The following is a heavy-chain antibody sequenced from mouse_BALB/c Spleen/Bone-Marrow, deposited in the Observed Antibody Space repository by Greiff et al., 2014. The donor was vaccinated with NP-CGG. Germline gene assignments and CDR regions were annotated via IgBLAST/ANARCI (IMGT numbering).Heavy chain of an antibody. J-gene: IGHJ3*01. Sequence: VQLKESGAELVKPGASVKLSCTASGFNIKDTYMHWVKQRPEQGLEWIGRIDPANGNTEYDPKFQGKATITADTSSNTAYLQPSSLTSEDTAVYYCAPYYYGSSQFAYWGQGTLVTVSA. CDR3: APYYYGSSQFAY. CDR1: GFNIKDTY. D-gene: IGHD1-1*01. CDR2: IDPANGNT. V-gene: IGHV14-3*02.